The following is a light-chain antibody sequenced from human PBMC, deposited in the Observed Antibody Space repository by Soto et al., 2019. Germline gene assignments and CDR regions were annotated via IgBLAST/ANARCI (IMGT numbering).Light chain of an antibody. J-gene: IGKJ4*01. Sequence: AIPLTQSPSSLPASVGDRVIITCRASQDIRSALAWYQQKPGKAPKLLIYDASSLESGVPSRFSGSGSGTDFTLTISSLLPEDFATYFCQQFKSYPLTFGGGTKVEIK. CDR1: QDIRSA. CDR3: QQFKSYPLT. CDR2: DAS. V-gene: IGKV1-13*02.